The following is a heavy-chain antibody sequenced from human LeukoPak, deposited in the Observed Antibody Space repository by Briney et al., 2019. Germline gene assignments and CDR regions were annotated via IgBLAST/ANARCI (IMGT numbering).Heavy chain of an antibody. CDR3: LYYYDSSGYYLPDH. Sequence: PGRSLRLSCTASGLTFGEYAMSWVRQAPGKGLEWVGVIRSKAYGGTTEYAASVKGRFTISRDDSKSIAYLQMNSLKSEDTAVYPCLYYYDSSGYYLPDHWGQGTLVTVSS. CDR2: IRSKAYGGTT. CDR1: GLTFGEYA. J-gene: IGHJ4*02. V-gene: IGHV3-49*04. D-gene: IGHD3-22*01.